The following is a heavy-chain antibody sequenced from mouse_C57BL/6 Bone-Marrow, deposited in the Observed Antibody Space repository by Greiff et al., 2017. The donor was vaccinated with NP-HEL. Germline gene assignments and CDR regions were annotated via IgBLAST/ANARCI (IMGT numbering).Heavy chain of an antibody. CDR3: ARVGGNYYAMDY. Sequence: VQLQESGAELVRPGSSVKLSCKASGYTFTSYWMHWVKQRPIQGLEWIGNIDPSDSETHYNQKFTDKATLTVDKSSSTAYMQLSSLTSEDAAVYYCARVGGNYYAMDYWGQGTSVTVSS. J-gene: IGHJ4*01. D-gene: IGHD2-1*01. CDR1: GYTFTSYW. V-gene: IGHV1-52*01. CDR2: IDPSDSET.